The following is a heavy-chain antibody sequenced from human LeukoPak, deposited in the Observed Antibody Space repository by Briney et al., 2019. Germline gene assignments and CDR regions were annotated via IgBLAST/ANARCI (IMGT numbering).Heavy chain of an antibody. CDR2: ISSSSSYI. J-gene: IGHJ4*02. CDR1: GFTFSSYS. V-gene: IGHV3-21*04. D-gene: IGHD2-15*01. CDR3: ANRYCSGGSCYFDY. Sequence: GGSLRLSCAASGFTFSSYSMNWVRQAPGKGLEWVSSISSSSSYIYYADSVKGRFTISRDNSKNTLYLQMNSLRAEDTAVYYCANRYCSGGSCYFDYWGQGALVTVSS.